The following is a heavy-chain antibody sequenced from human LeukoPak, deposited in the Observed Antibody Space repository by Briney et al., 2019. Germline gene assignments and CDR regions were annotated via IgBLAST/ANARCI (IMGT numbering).Heavy chain of an antibody. Sequence: PSETLSLTCTVSGGSISSYYWSWIRQPPGKGLEWIGYIYNSGSTNNKPSLKSRVTISVDTSKKQFSLKLSSVTAADTAVYYCARETPYGSGSYPFDYWGQGILVTVSS. D-gene: IGHD3-10*01. J-gene: IGHJ4*02. CDR2: IYNSGST. V-gene: IGHV4-59*01. CDR3: ARETPYGSGSYPFDY. CDR1: GGSISSYY.